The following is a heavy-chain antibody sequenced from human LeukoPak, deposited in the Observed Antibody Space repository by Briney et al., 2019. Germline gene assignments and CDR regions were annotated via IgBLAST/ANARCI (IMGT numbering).Heavy chain of an antibody. V-gene: IGHV3-7*01. Sequence: PGGSLRLSCAASGFTFSSYWMSWVRQAPGKGLEGVANIKQDGSEKNYVDSVKGRFTISRDNAKNSLYLQMNSLRAEDTAVYYCARLTMIVVVIRGDAFDIWGQGTMVTVSS. CDR3: ARLTMIVVVIRGDAFDI. D-gene: IGHD3-22*01. J-gene: IGHJ3*02. CDR2: IKQDGSEK. CDR1: GFTFSSYW.